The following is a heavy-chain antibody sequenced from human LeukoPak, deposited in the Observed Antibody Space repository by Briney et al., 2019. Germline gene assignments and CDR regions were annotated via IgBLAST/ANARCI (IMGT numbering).Heavy chain of an antibody. CDR2: ISAYNGNT. Sequence: GASVKVSCKASGYTFTSYGISWVRQAPGQGLEWMGWISAYNGNTNYAQKLQGRVTMTTDTSTSTAYMELRSLRSDDTAVYYCARLSYDSSIRGQLYGDYWGQGTLVTVFS. D-gene: IGHD3-22*01. CDR3: ARLSYDSSIRGQLYGDY. V-gene: IGHV1-18*01. J-gene: IGHJ4*02. CDR1: GYTFTSYG.